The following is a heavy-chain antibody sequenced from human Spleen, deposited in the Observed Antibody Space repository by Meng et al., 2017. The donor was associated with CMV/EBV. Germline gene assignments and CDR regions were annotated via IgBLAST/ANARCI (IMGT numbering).Heavy chain of an antibody. Sequence: GESLKISCAASGFIFSNTWMSWVRQAPGKGLEWVARIKSKYNGGTTDYAAPVKGRFIISREDSKNTLHLQMNSLKTEDTAVYYCATDRADYWGQGALVTVSS. CDR1: GFIFSNTW. CDR3: ATDRADY. J-gene: IGHJ4*02. D-gene: IGHD3-10*01. V-gene: IGHV3-15*01. CDR2: IKSKYNGGTT.